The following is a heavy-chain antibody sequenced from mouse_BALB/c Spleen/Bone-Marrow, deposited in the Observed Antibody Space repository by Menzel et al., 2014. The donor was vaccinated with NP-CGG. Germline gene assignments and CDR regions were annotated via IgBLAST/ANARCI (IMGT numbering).Heavy chain of an antibody. CDR2: IXAGGST. CDR1: GFSLTSYG. D-gene: IGHD2-4*01. Sequence: VQLVESGPGLVAPSQSLSITCTVSGFSLTSYGVHWVRQPPGKGLEWLGVIXAGGSTNYNSALMSRLSISKDNSKSQVFLKMNSLQTDDTAMYYCASMITTAWFAYWGQGTLATVSA. J-gene: IGHJ3*01. CDR3: ASMITTAWFAY. V-gene: IGHV2-9*02.